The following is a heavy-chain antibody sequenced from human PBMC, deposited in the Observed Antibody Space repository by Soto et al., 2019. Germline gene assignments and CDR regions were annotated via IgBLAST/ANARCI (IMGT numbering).Heavy chain of an antibody. Sequence: QVQLVQSGAEVKKPGASVKVSCKASGYTFTSYGISWVRQAPGQGLEWMGWISAYNGNTNYAQKLQGRGTMTTDTSTSTAYMELRSLRSDDTAVYYCARDLILPVLRGYSYGPEWDYWGQGTLVTVSS. J-gene: IGHJ4*02. D-gene: IGHD5-18*01. CDR1: GYTFTSYG. CDR3: ARDLILPVLRGYSYGPEWDY. CDR2: ISAYNGNT. V-gene: IGHV1-18*01.